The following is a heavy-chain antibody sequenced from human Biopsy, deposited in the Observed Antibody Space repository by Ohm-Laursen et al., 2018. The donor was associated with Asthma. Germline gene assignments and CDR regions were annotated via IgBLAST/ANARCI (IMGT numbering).Heavy chain of an antibody. V-gene: IGHV1-69*13. D-gene: IGHD6-19*01. J-gene: IGHJ6*02. Sequence: SVKVSCKVPGGTFSNFAISWVRQAPGQGLEWLGGIMTVFGTTNYAQKFQGRVTITADESTSTAYMEVTSLRSEDTAIYYCARCQVGYSSGRSLLLKKIYYSGMDVWGQGTAVTVS. CDR2: IMTVFGTT. CDR3: ARCQVGYSSGRSLLLKKIYYSGMDV. CDR1: GGTFSNFA.